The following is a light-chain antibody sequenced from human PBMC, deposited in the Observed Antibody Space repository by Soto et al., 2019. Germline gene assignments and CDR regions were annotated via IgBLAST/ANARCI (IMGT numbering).Light chain of an antibody. J-gene: IGKJ2*01. CDR2: GAS. V-gene: IGKV3-15*01. Sequence: EIVMTQSPATLSVSPGERATLSCRASQSVSSNLAWYQQKPDQAPRLLIYGASTRATGIPARFSGSGSGTELTLTIGSQQSEDFAVYYCQQYKNGPYTFGQGTKLEIK. CDR1: QSVSSN. CDR3: QQYKNGPYT.